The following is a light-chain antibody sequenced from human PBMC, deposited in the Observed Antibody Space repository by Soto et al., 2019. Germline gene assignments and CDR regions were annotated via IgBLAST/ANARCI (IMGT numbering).Light chain of an antibody. Sequence: DIVMTQSPDSLAVSLGERATINCKSSQSVFFNSNNKNYLAWYQQKPGQPPKLLIYWASTRESGVPDRFSGSESGTDFTLSISSLQAEDVAVYYCQQYYSTPQTFGGGTKVEIK. CDR2: WAS. J-gene: IGKJ4*01. V-gene: IGKV4-1*01. CDR3: QQYYSTPQT. CDR1: QSVFFNSNNKNY.